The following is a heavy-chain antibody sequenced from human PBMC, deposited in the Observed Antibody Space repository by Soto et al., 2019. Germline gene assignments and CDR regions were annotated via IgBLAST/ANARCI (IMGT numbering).Heavy chain of an antibody. CDR1: GFTFSSYG. Sequence: GGSLRLSCAASGFTFSSYGMHWVRQAPGKGLEWVAVISYDGSNKYYADSVKGRFTISRDNSKNTLYLQMNSLRAEDTAVYYCAKECGWQGEGDAFDIWGQGTMVTVSS. J-gene: IGHJ3*02. CDR3: AKECGWQGEGDAFDI. D-gene: IGHD6-19*01. CDR2: ISYDGSNK. V-gene: IGHV3-30*18.